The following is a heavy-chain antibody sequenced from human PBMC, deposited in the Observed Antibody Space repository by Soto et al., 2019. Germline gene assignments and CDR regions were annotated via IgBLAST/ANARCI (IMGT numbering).Heavy chain of an antibody. CDR3: ARAGSRQRLVLSYYYYYGMDV. CDR1: GFTFSSYW. D-gene: IGHD6-13*01. V-gene: IGHV3-7*05. Sequence: LRLSCAASGFTFSSYWMSWVRQAPGKGLEWVANIKQDGSEKYYVDSVKGRFTISRDNAKNSLYLQTNSLRAEDRAVYYCARAGSRQRLVLSYYYYYGMDVWGQGTTVTVSS. J-gene: IGHJ6*02. CDR2: IKQDGSEK.